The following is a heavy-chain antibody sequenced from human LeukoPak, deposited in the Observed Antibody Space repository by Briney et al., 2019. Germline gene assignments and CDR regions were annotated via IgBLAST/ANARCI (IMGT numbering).Heavy chain of an antibody. CDR1: GYTFTIYY. J-gene: IGHJ5*02. Sequence: ASVRVSCKASGYTFTIYYMHWVRQARGQGGGWMGIINPSGGSANYAQKLQDRVTMTRDTSTSTVYMQLSSLRSEDTAVYYCARDPRYGSGQTWFDPWGQGTLVTVSS. CDR2: INPSGGSA. V-gene: IGHV1-46*01. D-gene: IGHD3-10*01. CDR3: ARDPRYGSGQTWFDP.